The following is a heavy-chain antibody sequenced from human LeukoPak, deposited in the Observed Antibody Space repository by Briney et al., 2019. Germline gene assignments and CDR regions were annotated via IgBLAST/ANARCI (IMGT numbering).Heavy chain of an antibody. CDR3: ARWDPQLAYNDY. D-gene: IGHD2-2*01. J-gene: IGHJ4*02. Sequence: GASVKVSCKASGGTFSSYAISWVRQAPGQGLEWMGWINAGNGKTKCSQKFQDRVTITRDTSANTVYMELSSLRSEDTAVYYCARWDPQLAYNDYWGQGTLVTVSS. CDR2: INAGNGKT. CDR1: GGTFSSYA. V-gene: IGHV1-3*01.